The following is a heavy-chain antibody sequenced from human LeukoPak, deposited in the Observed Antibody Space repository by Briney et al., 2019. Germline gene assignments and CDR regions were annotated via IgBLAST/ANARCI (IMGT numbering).Heavy chain of an antibody. CDR2: INPSSGVT. Sequence: ASVKVSCKASGYTFTSYYIHWVRQAPGQGLEWMGWINPSSGVTNSAQKFQGRVTMTRDTSISTAYMELSRLRSDDTAVYYCARGPGQFDYWGHGTLVTVSS. CDR3: ARGPGQFDY. V-gene: IGHV1-2*02. J-gene: IGHJ4*01. CDR1: GYTFTSYY.